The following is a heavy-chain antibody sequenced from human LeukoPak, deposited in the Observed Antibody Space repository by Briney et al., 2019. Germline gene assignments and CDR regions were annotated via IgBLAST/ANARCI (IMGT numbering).Heavy chain of an antibody. CDR1: GGSISSSSYY. D-gene: IGHD3-22*01. V-gene: IGHV4-39*07. J-gene: IGHJ5*02. Sequence: SETLSLTCTVSGGSISSSSYYWGWIRQPPGKGLEWIGSIYYSGSTYYNPSLKSRVTISVDTSNNQFSLKLSSVTAADTAVYYCASSYYYDSRRGWFDPWGQGTLVTVSS. CDR3: ASSYYYDSRRGWFDP. CDR2: IYYSGST.